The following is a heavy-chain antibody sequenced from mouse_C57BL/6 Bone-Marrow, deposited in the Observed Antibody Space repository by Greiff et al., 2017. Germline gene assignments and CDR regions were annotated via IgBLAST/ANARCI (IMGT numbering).Heavy chain of an antibody. J-gene: IGHJ3*01. V-gene: IGHV5-4*01. D-gene: IGHD3-3*01. CDR3: SRDRDTRFAY. CDR1: GFTFSSYA. CDR2: ISDGGRYT. Sequence: EVMLVESGGGLVKPGGSLKLSCAASGFTFSSYAMSWVRQTPETRLEWVATISDGGRYTYYPDKVKGRFTISSDNAKNNLYLQMSHLKSEDTAMYYCSRDRDTRFAYWGQGTLVTVSA.